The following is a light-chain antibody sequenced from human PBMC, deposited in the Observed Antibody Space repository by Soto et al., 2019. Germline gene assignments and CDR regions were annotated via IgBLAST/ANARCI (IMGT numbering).Light chain of an antibody. J-gene: IGKJ5*01. CDR3: QKSYSTSIT. CDR1: QSISNW. CDR2: KES. V-gene: IGKV1-5*03. Sequence: DIQMTQSPSTLPSSLGDRVTITCRASQSISNWLAWYQQKTGTAPKVLIYKESTLKSGVPSRFSGSGSGTDLNLTISSLQPEDFATYYCQKSYSTSITFGQGTRLEIK.